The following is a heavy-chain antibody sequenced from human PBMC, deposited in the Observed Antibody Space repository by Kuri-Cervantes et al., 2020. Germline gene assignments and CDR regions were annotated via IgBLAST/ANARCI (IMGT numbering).Heavy chain of an antibody. J-gene: IGHJ4*02. V-gene: IGHV3-33*01. Sequence: GGSLRLSCAASGFTFSSYGMHWVRQAPGKGLEWVAVIWYDGSNKYYADSVKGRFTISRDNPKNTLYLQMNSLRAENTAVYYCARDPRSLDYWGQGTLVTVSS. CDR1: GFTFSSYG. CDR2: IWYDGSNK. CDR3: ARDPRSLDY.